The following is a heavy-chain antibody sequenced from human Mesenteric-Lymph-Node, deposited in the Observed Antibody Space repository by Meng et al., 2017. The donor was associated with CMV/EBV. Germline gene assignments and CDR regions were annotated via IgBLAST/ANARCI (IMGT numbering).Heavy chain of an antibody. D-gene: IGHD6-13*01. J-gene: IGHJ4*02. V-gene: IGHV3-53*01. CDR3: ARDLRAAPFDY. Sequence: GGSLRLSCAASGFTVSSNYMSWVRQAPGKGLEWVSVIYSGGSTYYADSVKGRFTISRDNAQNSLYLEMNSLRVEDTAVYYCARDLRAAPFDYWGQGALVTVSS. CDR1: GFTVSSNY. CDR2: IYSGGST.